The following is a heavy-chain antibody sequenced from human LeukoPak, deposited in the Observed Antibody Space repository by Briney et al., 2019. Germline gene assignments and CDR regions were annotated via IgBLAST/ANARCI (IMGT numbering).Heavy chain of an antibody. D-gene: IGHD3-10*01. V-gene: IGHV3-21*01. CDR2: ISTSSSYI. Sequence: GGSLRLSCVASGFIFSSYTLNWVRQAPGKGLEWVSSISTSSSYIYYADSVKGRFTISRDNARNSVYQQMNSLRAEDTAVYYCARVDMVRGIVVDALDIWGQGTMVTVSS. CDR1: GFIFSSYT. J-gene: IGHJ3*02. CDR3: ARVDMVRGIVVDALDI.